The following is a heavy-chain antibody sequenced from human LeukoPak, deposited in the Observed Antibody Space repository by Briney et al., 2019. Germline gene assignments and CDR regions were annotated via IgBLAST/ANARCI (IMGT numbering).Heavy chain of an antibody. CDR1: GGSISSSGYY. D-gene: IGHD2-15*01. J-gene: IGHJ4*02. V-gene: IGHV4-39*01. CDR2: IFYTGST. CDR3: ARHCSGGTCYSDFDY. Sequence: SETLSLTCTVSGGSISSSGYYWGWIRQPPGKGLEWVGSIFYTGSTYYNPSLKSRVTISVDTSKNQFSLKLNSVTATDTAVYYCARHCSGGTCYSDFDYWGQGTLVTVSS.